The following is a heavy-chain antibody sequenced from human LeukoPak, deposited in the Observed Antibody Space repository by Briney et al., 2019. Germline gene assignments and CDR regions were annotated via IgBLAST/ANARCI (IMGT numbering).Heavy chain of an antibody. D-gene: IGHD6-19*01. CDR1: GDSVSAFY. Sequence: SETLSLTCTVSGDSVSAFYWSWLRQSPATGLEWIGFIHYPASTAYNPSLKSRVTISLETSRNQLSLMLTSLTPADTAMYYCARGSSDVYWYLDVWGRGTLVTVSS. J-gene: IGHJ2*01. V-gene: IGHV4-59*02. CDR2: IHYPAST. CDR3: ARGSSDVYWYLDV.